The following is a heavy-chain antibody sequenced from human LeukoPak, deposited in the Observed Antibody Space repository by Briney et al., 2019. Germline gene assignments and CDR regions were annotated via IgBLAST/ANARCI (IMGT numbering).Heavy chain of an antibody. J-gene: IGHJ6*02. CDR2: IKQDGSEK. CDR1: GFTFSSYW. V-gene: IGHV3-7*01. Sequence: PGGSLRLPCAASGFTFSSYWMSWVRQAPGKGLEWVANIKQDGSEKYYVDSVKGRFTISRDNAKNSLYLQMNSLRAEDTAVYYCAREWYSSGWYRDTGYYGMDVWGQGTTITVSS. CDR3: AREWYSSGWYRDTGYYGMDV. D-gene: IGHD6-19*01.